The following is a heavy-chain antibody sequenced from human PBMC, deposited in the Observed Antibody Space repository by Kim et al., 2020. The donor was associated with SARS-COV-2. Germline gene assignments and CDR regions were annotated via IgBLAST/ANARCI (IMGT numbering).Heavy chain of an antibody. CDR1: GFTVSSNY. CDR2: IYSGGST. J-gene: IGHJ6*02. V-gene: IGHV3-53*01. D-gene: IGHD2-15*01. Sequence: GGSLRLSCAASGFTVSSNYMSWVRQAPGKGLEWVSVIYSGGSTYYADSVKGRFTISRDNSKNTLYLQMNSLRAEDTAVYYCAREGVVVAAAVPPYGMDVWGQGTTVTVSS. CDR3: AREGVVVAAAVPPYGMDV.